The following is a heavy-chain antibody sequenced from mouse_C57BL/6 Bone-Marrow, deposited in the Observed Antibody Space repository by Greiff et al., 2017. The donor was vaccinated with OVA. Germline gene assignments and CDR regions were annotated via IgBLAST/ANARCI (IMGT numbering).Heavy chain of an antibody. CDR3: ARFGSSPYWYFDV. V-gene: IGHV1-81*01. J-gene: IGHJ1*03. D-gene: IGHD1-1*01. CDR1: GYTFTSYG. CDR2: IYPRSGNT. Sequence: VKVVESGAELARPGASVKLSCKASGYTFTSYGISWVKQRTGQGLEWIGEIYPRSGNTYYNEKFKGKATLTADKSSSTAYMQLSSLTSEDSAVYYCARFGSSPYWYFDVWGTGTTVTVSS.